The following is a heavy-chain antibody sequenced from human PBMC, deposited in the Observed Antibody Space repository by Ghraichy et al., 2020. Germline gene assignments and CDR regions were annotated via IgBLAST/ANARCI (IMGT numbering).Heavy chain of an antibody. Sequence: LSLTCVVSGYSISSNNWWGWIRQPPGKGLEWIGYIYFNGDTYYNPSLKSRVTMSVDTSKNQFSLNLSSVTAVDTAVYYCARKGDMANAFDIWGQGTMVTVSS. CDR2: IYFNGDT. J-gene: IGHJ3*02. CDR3: ARKGDMANAFDI. CDR1: GYSISSNNW. V-gene: IGHV4-28*01. D-gene: IGHD5-24*01.